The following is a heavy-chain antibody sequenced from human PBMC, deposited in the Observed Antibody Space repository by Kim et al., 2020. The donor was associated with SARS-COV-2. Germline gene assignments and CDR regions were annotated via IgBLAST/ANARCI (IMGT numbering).Heavy chain of an antibody. D-gene: IGHD3-22*01. V-gene: IGHV5-51*01. J-gene: IGHJ1*01. Sequence: SPSFQGQVTISADKAISTAYLQWSSLKASDTAMYYCARLSYDSSGYFEHWGQGTLVTVSS. CDR3: ARLSYDSSGYFEH.